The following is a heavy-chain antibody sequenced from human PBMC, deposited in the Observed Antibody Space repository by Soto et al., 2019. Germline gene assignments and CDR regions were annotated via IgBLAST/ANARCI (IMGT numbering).Heavy chain of an antibody. J-gene: IGHJ4*02. V-gene: IGHV3-33*01. CDR2: IWYDGSNK. Sequence: LRLSCAASGFTFSSYGMHWVRQAPGKGLEWVAVIWYDGSNKYYADSVKGRFTISRDNSKNTLYLQMNSLRAEDTAVYYCAREVTFGGVIVMFDYWGQGTLVTVSS. D-gene: IGHD3-16*02. CDR3: AREVTFGGVIVMFDY. CDR1: GFTFSSYG.